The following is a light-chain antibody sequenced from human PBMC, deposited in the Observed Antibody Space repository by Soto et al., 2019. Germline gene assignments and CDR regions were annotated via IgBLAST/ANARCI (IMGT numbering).Light chain of an antibody. CDR3: QHTYNTPFT. CDR2: AAS. Sequence: DIQMTQAPSSLSASVGDRVTITCRASQRISRYVNWYQQKPRKAPRLLIFAASSLQGGVPSRFSGSGSGTDFTLTISSLQLEDFATYYCQHTYNTPFTFGPGTKVDIK. V-gene: IGKV1-39*01. J-gene: IGKJ3*01. CDR1: QRISRY.